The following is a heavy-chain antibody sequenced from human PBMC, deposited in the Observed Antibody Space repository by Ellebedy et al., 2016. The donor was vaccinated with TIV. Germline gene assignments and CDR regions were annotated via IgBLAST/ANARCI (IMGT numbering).Heavy chain of an antibody. V-gene: IGHV3-30-3*01. D-gene: IGHD3-10*01. CDR1: GFTFSGYA. CDR3: RGSGSYYDYYYYGMDV. CDR2: ISYDGSNK. J-gene: IGHJ6*02. Sequence: GESLKISXAASGFTFSGYAMHWVRQAPGKGLEWVAVISYDGSNKYYADSVKGRFTISRDNSKNTLYLQMNSLRAEDTAVYYCRGSGSYYDYYYYGMDVWGQGTTVTVSS.